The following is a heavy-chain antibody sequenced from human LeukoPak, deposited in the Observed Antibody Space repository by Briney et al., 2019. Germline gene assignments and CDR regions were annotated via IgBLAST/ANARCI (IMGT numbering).Heavy chain of an antibody. D-gene: IGHD4-11*01. CDR3: ARGAGDFSIVYYYYMDV. Sequence: SETLSLTCTVSGGSISSYYWSWIRQPPGKGLEWIESIYYSGSTYYNPSLKSRVTISVDTSKNQFSLKLSSVTAADTAVYYCARGAGDFSIVYYYYMDVWGKGTTVTISS. V-gene: IGHV4-59*05. J-gene: IGHJ6*03. CDR2: IYYSGST. CDR1: GGSISSYY.